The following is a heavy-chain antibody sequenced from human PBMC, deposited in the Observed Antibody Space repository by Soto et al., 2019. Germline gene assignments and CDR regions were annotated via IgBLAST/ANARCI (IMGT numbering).Heavy chain of an antibody. J-gene: IGHJ6*02. V-gene: IGHV3-33*01. CDR3: ARALVVLNYYYYGMDV. CDR1: GFTFSSYG. D-gene: IGHD2-15*01. CDR2: IWYDGSNK. Sequence: QVQLVESGGGVVQPGRSLRLSCAASGFTFSSYGMHWVRQAPGKGLEWVAVIWYDGSNKYYADSVKGRFTISRDNSKNTLYLQMNSLRAEDTAVYYCARALVVLNYYYYGMDVWGQGTTVTVSS.